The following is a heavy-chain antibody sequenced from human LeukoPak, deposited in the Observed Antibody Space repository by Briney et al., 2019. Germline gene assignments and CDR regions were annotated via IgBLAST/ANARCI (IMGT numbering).Heavy chain of an antibody. V-gene: IGHV1-69*04. CDR3: ARFNDGHFDF. CDR2: IIPLVGLA. Sequence: GASVKVSCKASGGSFSNFAISWVRQAPGQGLHWMGRIIPLVGLADYAQIFQGRVTITADISTNTAFLDLSSLRSDDTAVYYCARFNDGHFDFWGQGTLVTVSS. CDR1: GGSFSNFA. J-gene: IGHJ4*02. D-gene: IGHD2-8*01.